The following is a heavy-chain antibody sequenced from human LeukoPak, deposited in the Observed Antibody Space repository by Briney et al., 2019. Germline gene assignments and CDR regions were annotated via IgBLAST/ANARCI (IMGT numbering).Heavy chain of an antibody. J-gene: IGHJ4*02. D-gene: IGHD2-15*01. V-gene: IGHV3-15*01. CDR1: GFTFTTAW. CDR2: IKSRPDGGAA. Sequence: SGGSQRLSCAASGFTFTTAWMSWVRQAPGKGLEWVARIKSRPDGGAADYAAPVKGRFAISRDDSKDTLYLQMNSLKTEDTAVYFCTRGGSAFDHWGQGALVTVSS. CDR3: TRGGSAFDH.